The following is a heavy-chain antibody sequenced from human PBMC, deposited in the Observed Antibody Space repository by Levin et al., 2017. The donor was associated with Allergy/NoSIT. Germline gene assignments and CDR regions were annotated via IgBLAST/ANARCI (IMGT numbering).Heavy chain of an antibody. CDR2: IYYSGST. CDR3: ARSDYYGSGTYYSHYFDY. Sequence: SETLSLTCSVSGGSIRSYYWSWIRQSPGGRLEWIGYIYYSGSTNYNPSLKSRVTISVDTSKNIFSLNLASVTAADTAGYYCARSDYYGSGTYYSHYFDYWGQGTQVTVSS. CDR1: GGSIRSYY. V-gene: IGHV4-59*01. D-gene: IGHD3-10*01. J-gene: IGHJ4*02.